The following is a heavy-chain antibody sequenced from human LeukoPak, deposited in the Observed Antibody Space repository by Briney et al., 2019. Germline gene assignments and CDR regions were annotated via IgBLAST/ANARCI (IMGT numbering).Heavy chain of an antibody. Sequence: GESLKISCKGSGYSLTSYWIAWVRQMPGKGLEWMGTIYPGDSDTRYSPSFQGQVTISADKSISTAYLQWSSLKASDSAMYYCARTLEVAAIDYWGQGTLVTVSS. D-gene: IGHD2-15*01. CDR3: ARTLEVAAIDY. CDR1: GYSLTSYW. CDR2: IYPGDSDT. J-gene: IGHJ4*02. V-gene: IGHV5-51*01.